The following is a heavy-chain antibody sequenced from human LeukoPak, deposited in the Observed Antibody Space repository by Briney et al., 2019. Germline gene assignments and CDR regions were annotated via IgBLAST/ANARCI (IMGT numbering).Heavy chain of an antibody. CDR1: GGSISSSPYY. CDR3: ARHASVDGNWPRPLDY. V-gene: IGHV4-39*01. D-gene: IGHD6-19*01. CDR2: IYYSGST. J-gene: IGHJ4*02. Sequence: SETLSLTCTVSGGSISSSPYYWGWIRQPPGKGLEWIGNIYYSGSTYYDPSLKTRVTISVDTSKNQFSLKLTSVTAADTAVYYCARHASVDGNWPRPLDYWGQGSLVTVSS.